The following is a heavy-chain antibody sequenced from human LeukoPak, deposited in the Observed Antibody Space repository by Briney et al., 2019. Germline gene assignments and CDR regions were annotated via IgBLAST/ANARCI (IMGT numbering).Heavy chain of an antibody. CDR2: ISAYNGNT. D-gene: IGHD3-10*01. CDR3: ARQYGSGSCYYYYYMDV. V-gene: IGHV1-18*01. Sequence: ASVKVSCKASGYTFTSYGISWVRQAPGQGLEWMGWISAYNGNTNYAQKLQGRVTMTTDTSTSTAYMELRSLRSDDTAVYYCARQYGSGSCYYYYYMDVWGKGTTVTISS. CDR1: GYTFTSYG. J-gene: IGHJ6*03.